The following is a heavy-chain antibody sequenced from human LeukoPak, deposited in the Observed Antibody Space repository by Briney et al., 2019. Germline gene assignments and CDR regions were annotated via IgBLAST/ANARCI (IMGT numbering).Heavy chain of an antibody. V-gene: IGHV4-59*08. CDR3: ARLGSSGYSGIDY. D-gene: IGHD3-22*01. Sequence: SETLSLTCTVSGGSISSYYWSWIRQPPGKGLEWIGYIYYSGSTNYNPSLKSRVTISVDTSKNQSSLKLSSVTAADTAVYYCARLGSSGYSGIDYWGQGTLVTVSS. CDR1: GGSISSYY. J-gene: IGHJ4*02. CDR2: IYYSGST.